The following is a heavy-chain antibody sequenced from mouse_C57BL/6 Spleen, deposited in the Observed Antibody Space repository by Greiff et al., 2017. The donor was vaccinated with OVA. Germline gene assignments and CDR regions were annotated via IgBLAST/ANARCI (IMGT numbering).Heavy chain of an antibody. J-gene: IGHJ3*01. D-gene: IGHD1-1*01. CDR2: ISYDGSN. Sequence: EVQLQESGPGLVKPSQSLSLTCSVTGYSITSGYYWNWIRQFPGNKLEWMGYISYDGSNNYNPSLKNRISITRDTSKNQFFLKLNSVTTEDTATYYCARDSYYGSSYPFAYWGQGTLVTVSA. V-gene: IGHV3-6*01. CDR1: GYSITSGYY. CDR3: ARDSYYGSSYPFAY.